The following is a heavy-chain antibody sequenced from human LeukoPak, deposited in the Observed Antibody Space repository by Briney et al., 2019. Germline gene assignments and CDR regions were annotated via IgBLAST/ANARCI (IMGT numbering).Heavy chain of an antibody. Sequence: GASVKVSCKASGYTFTSYYMHWVRQAPGQGLEWMGRIIPIFGTANYAQKFQGGVTITTDESTSTAYTELSSLRSEDTAVYYCASGTCYYDSSGYYHFDYWGQGTLVTVSS. CDR3: ASGTCYYDSSGYYHFDY. CDR1: GYTFTSYY. J-gene: IGHJ4*02. V-gene: IGHV1-69*05. CDR2: IIPIFGTA. D-gene: IGHD3-22*01.